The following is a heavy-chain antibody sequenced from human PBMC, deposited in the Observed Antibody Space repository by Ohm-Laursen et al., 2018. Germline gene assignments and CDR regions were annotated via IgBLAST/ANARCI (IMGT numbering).Heavy chain of an antibody. CDR1: GFTFSTYG. D-gene: IGHD2-15*01. CDR3: AKVYYCSGGSCYSWELTNGFDI. Sequence: SLRLSCAASGFTFSTYGIHWVRQAPGKGLEWVAVISFDGSNKRYVDSVKGRFTISRDNSKNTVHLQMNSLRAEDTAVYYCAKVYYCSGGSCYSWELTNGFDIWGQGTMVTVSS. CDR2: ISFDGSNK. V-gene: IGHV3-30*18. J-gene: IGHJ3*02.